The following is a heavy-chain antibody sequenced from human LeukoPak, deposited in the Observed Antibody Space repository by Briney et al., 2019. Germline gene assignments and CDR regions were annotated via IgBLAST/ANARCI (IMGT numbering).Heavy chain of an antibody. CDR2: ISSSSSYI. J-gene: IGHJ4*02. CDR3: ARDRVGYYDSSGYLDY. CDR1: GFTFSSYS. V-gene: IGHV3-21*01. Sequence: GGSLRLSCAASGFTFSSYSMNWVRQAPGKGLEWVSSISSSSSYIYYADSVKGRFTISRDNSKNTLYLQMNSLRAEDTAVYYCARDRVGYYDSSGYLDYWGQGTLVTVSS. D-gene: IGHD3-22*01.